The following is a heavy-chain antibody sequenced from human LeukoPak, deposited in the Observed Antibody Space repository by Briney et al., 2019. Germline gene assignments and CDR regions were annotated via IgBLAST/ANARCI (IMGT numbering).Heavy chain of an antibody. CDR2: ISSSSSYI. V-gene: IGHV3-21*01. CDR1: GFSFSSYG. CDR3: ARDLITMTPRGY. J-gene: IGHJ4*02. Sequence: GGSLRLSCAASGFSFSSYGMTWVRQAPGKGLEWVSSISSSSSYIYYADSVKGRFTISRDNAKNSLYLQMNGLRAEDTAVYYCARDLITMTPRGYWGQGTLVTVSS. D-gene: IGHD3-22*01.